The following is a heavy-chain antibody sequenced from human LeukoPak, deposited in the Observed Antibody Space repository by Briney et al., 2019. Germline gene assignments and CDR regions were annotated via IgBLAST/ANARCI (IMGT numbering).Heavy chain of an antibody. CDR2: ISSDGTTT. D-gene: IGHD1-26*01. J-gene: IGHJ6*02. Sequence: GGPLRLSCAASGFTFSSYWMHWVRQDPGKGLVWVSSISSDGTTTRYADSVKGRFTISRDNAKNTLDLQMNSLRAEDTAVYYCTKGVVGSTPYGMDVWGQGTTVTVSS. CDR1: GFTFSSYW. V-gene: IGHV3-74*01. CDR3: TKGVVGSTPYGMDV.